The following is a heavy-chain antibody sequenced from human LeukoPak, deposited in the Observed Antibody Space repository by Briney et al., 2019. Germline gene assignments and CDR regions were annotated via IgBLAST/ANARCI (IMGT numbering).Heavy chain of an antibody. Sequence: PSQTLSLTCAVSGGSISSGGYSWSWIRQPPGKGLECIGYIYHSGSTYNNPSLKSRVTISVDRSKNQFSLKLSSVTAADTAVYYCARGPMIVVLGAFDIWGQGTMVTVSS. D-gene: IGHD3-22*01. CDR2: IYHSGST. V-gene: IGHV4-30-2*01. CDR3: ARGPMIVVLGAFDI. J-gene: IGHJ3*02. CDR1: GGSISSGGYS.